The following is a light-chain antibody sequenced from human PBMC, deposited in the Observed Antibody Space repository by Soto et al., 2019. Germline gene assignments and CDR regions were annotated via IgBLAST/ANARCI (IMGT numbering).Light chain of an antibody. CDR1: QSASSNY. CDR2: GVS. J-gene: IGKJ5*01. CDR3: QQFASTEIT. Sequence: EMVLTQSPGTLSLSPGERATLSCRASQSASSNYLAWYQQKPGQAPRLLIYGVSTRATGIPDRFSGSGSGTDFTLTISRLEPEDFAVYYCQQFASTEITFGQGTRLEIK. V-gene: IGKV3-20*01.